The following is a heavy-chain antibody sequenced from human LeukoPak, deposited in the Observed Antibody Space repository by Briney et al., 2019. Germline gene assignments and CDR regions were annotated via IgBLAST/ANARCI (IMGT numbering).Heavy chain of an antibody. CDR3: AKSVVVITFRFDD. V-gene: IGHV3-23*01. CDR1: GFMFNSYV. D-gene: IGHD2-15*01. CDR2: INGGGGNT. J-gene: IGHJ4*02. Sequence: GGSLRLSCAASGFMFNSYVMSWVRQAPGKGLEWVSAINGGGGNTYYADSVKGRFTISRYNSKNMVYLKMNSLRADDTAVYYCAKSVVVITFRFDDWGQGALVTVSS.